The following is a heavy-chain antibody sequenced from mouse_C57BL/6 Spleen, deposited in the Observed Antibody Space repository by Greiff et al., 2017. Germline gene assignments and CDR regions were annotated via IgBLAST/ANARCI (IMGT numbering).Heavy chain of an antibody. Sequence: VQLQQSGAELMKPGASVKLSCKATGYTFTGYWIEWVKQRPGHGLEWIGEILPGSGSTNYNEKFKGKATFTADTSSNTAYMQLSSLTTEDSAIYYCARSLIYYGNYGYAMDYWGQGTSVTVSS. V-gene: IGHV1-9*01. CDR1: GYTFTGYW. CDR2: ILPGSGST. D-gene: IGHD2-1*01. J-gene: IGHJ4*01. CDR3: ARSLIYYGNYGYAMDY.